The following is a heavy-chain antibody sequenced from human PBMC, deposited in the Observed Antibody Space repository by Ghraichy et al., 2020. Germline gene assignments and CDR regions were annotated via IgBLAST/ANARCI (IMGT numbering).Heavy chain of an antibody. CDR3: ARGGDYYGSGIYGMDV. D-gene: IGHD3-10*01. CDR2: ISYDGSNK. Sequence: GGSLRLSCAASGFTFSSYAMHWVRQAPGKGLEWVAVISYDGSNKYYADSVKGRFTISRDNSKNTLYLQMNSLRAEDTAVYYCARGGDYYGSGIYGMDVWGQGTTVTVSS. V-gene: IGHV3-30-3*01. J-gene: IGHJ6*02. CDR1: GFTFSSYA.